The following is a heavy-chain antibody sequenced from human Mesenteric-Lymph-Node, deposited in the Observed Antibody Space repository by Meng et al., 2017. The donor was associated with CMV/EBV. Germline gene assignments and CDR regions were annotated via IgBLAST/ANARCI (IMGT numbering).Heavy chain of an antibody. J-gene: IGHJ4*02. V-gene: IGHV4-39*01. D-gene: IGHD3-10*01. CDR3: APYYYGSGTYYCFDY. CDR1: GDSISRSTCY. CDR2: ILYTGST. Sequence: GDSISRSTCYGGWIRQRQGEGLEWSGSILYTGSTYYNPSPTSRVTISVDTSKNQFSLKMSSVTAADTAVYYCAPYYYGSGTYYCFDYWGQGTLVTVSS.